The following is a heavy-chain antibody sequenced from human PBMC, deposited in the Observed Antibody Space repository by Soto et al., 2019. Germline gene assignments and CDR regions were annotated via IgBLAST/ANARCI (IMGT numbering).Heavy chain of an antibody. CDR1: GGTFSSYA. V-gene: IGHV1-69*06. J-gene: IGHJ6*02. CDR3: ASSDTAMVHYYCGMHV. D-gene: IGHD5-18*01. Sequence: ASVKVSCKASGGTFSSYAISWVRQAPGQGLEWMGGIIPIFGTANYAQKFQGRVTITADKSTSTAYMELSSLRSEHTAVYYCASSDTAMVHYYCGMHVWGQVNTVTVSS. CDR2: IIPIFGTA.